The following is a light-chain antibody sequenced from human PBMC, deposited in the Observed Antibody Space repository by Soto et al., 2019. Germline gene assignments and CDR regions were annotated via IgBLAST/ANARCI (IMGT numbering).Light chain of an antibody. CDR2: EGS. CDR3: CSYSTSGTFV. J-gene: IGLJ1*01. CDR1: SSDIGSYNL. V-gene: IGLV2-23*01. Sequence: QSALSPTPSVSGSPGQSITISCTGTSSDIGSYNLVSWYQHHPGKAPKLMIYEGSKRPSGVSNRFSGSKSGNTASLTISGLQAEDEADYYCCSYSTSGTFVFGSGTKV.